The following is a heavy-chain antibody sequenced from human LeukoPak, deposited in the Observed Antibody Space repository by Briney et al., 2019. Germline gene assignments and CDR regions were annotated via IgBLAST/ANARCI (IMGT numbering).Heavy chain of an antibody. V-gene: IGHV3-11*04. CDR1: GFTFSDYY. D-gene: IGHD2-2*01. Sequence: GGSLRLSCAASGFTFSDYYMSWIRQAPGKGLEWVSYISSSGSTIYYADSVKGRFTISRDNAKNSLYLQMNSLRAEDTAVYYCARDLVVVVPAAPPDSAFDIWGQGTMVTVSS. CDR3: ARDLVVVVPAAPPDSAFDI. J-gene: IGHJ3*02. CDR2: ISSSGSTI.